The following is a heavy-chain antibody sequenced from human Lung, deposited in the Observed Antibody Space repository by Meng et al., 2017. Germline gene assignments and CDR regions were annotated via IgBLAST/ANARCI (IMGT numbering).Heavy chain of an antibody. V-gene: IGHV4-4*02. CDR1: GDSITRTQW. J-gene: IGHJ4*02. D-gene: IGHD1-7*01. CDR3: ARETLRELGLFHY. Sequence: QLQLKGSGPRLVQPSGTLSLACAVSGDSITRTQWWSWLRQTPGKGLEWIGEISHSGSTVYRPSLQGRVSISLDKSNNEFSLKLTSVTAADTAVYYCARETLRELGLFHYWGQGILVTVSS. CDR2: ISHSGST.